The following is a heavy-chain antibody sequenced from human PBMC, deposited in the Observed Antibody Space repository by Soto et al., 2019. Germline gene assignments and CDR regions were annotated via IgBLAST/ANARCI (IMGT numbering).Heavy chain of an antibody. CDR3: AKDXXYGXYPGAFDI. CDR1: GFTFDDYA. V-gene: IGHV3-9*01. D-gene: IGHD4-17*01. Sequence: EVQLVESGGGLVQPGRSLRLSCAASGFTFDDYAMHWVRQAPGKGLEWVSGISWNSGSIGYADSVKGRFTISRDNAKNSLYLQMNSLRAEDTALYYYAKDXXYGXYPGAFDIWGQGTMVTVSS. CDR2: ISWNSGSI. J-gene: IGHJ3*02.